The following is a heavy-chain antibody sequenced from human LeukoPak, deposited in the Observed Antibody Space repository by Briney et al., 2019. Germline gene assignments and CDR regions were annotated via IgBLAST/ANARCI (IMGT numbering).Heavy chain of an antibody. Sequence: TSETLSLTCTVSGGSISSGDYYWSWIRQPPGKGLEWIGYIYYSGSTYYNPSLKSRVTISVDTSKNQFSLKLSSVTAADTAVYYCATFRRRGSGYDYWGQGTLVTVSS. CDR1: GGSISSGDYY. J-gene: IGHJ4*02. CDR3: ATFRRRGSGYDY. D-gene: IGHD3-22*01. CDR2: IYYSGST. V-gene: IGHV4-30-4*01.